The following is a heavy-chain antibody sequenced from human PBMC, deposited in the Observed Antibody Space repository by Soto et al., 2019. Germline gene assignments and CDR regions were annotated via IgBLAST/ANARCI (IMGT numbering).Heavy chain of an antibody. CDR1: GFTFSSYA. CDR2: ISGSGGST. D-gene: IGHD3-22*01. CDR3: AKTFGRVVITLKYTYYFDY. V-gene: IGHV3-23*01. Sequence: PGGSLRLSCAASGFTFSSYAMSWVRQAPGKGLEWVSAISGSGGSTYYADSVKGRFTISRDNSKNTLYLQMNSLRAEDTAVYYCAKTFGRVVITLKYTYYFDYWGQGTLVTVSS. J-gene: IGHJ4*02.